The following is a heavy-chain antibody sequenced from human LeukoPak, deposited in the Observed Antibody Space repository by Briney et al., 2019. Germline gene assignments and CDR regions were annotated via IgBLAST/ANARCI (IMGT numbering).Heavy chain of an antibody. CDR2: IYYSGST. CDR1: GGSISSSSHY. Sequence: KASETLSLTCTVSGGSISSSSHYWGWIRQPPGKGLEWIGSIYYSGSTYYNPSLKSRVTISVDTSKNQFSLKLSSVTAADTAVYYCARLVPAAIRWDFDYWGQGTLVTVSS. D-gene: IGHD2-2*02. J-gene: IGHJ4*02. V-gene: IGHV4-39*07. CDR3: ARLVPAAIRWDFDY.